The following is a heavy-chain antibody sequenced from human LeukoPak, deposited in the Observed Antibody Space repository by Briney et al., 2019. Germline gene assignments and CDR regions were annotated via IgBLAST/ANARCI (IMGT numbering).Heavy chain of an antibody. D-gene: IGHD3-3*01. CDR1: GFTVSSNY. CDR3: ARAVTIFGVVTGFDY. Sequence: PGGSLRLSCAASGFTVSSNYMSWVRQAPGKGLEWVSVIYSGGSTYYADSVKGRFTISRDNSKNRLYLQMNSLRAEDTAMHYCARAVTIFGVVTGFDYWGQGTLVTVSS. CDR2: IYSGGST. J-gene: IGHJ4*02. V-gene: IGHV3-53*01.